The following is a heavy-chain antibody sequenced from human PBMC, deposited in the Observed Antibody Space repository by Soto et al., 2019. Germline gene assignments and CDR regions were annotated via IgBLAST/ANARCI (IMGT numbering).Heavy chain of an antibody. CDR3: ARDMTSGIAAAEPHYYYGMDV. D-gene: IGHD6-13*01. CDR1: GYTFTGYY. V-gene: IGHV1-2*04. J-gene: IGHJ6*02. CDR2: INPNSGGT. Sequence: GASVKFSCKASGYTFTGYYMHWVRQAPGQGLGWMGWINPNSGGTNYAQRFQGWVTMTRDTSISTAYMELSRLRSDDTAVYYCARDMTSGIAAAEPHYYYGMDVWGQGTTVTVSS.